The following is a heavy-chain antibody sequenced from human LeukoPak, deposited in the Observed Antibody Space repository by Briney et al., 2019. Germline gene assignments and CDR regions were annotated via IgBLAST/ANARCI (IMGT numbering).Heavy chain of an antibody. Sequence: GASVKVSCKVSGYTLTELLMHWVRQAPGKGVEWRGGFDPEDGQTIYAQKFQGRVTMTEDTSTDTAYMELSSLRSEDTAVYYCATPPPGCNDVYFDYWGQGTLVTVSS. J-gene: IGHJ4*02. D-gene: IGHD1-1*01. CDR2: FDPEDGQT. CDR1: GYTLTELL. CDR3: ATPPPGCNDVYFDY. V-gene: IGHV1-24*01.